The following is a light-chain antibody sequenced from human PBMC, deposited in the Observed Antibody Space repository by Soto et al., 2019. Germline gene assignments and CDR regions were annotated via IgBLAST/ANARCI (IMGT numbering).Light chain of an antibody. CDR1: QSVSSSY. CDR2: GAS. Sequence: EIVLTQSPGILSLSPGERATLSCRASQSVSSSYVAWYQKKPGQAPRLLIYGASSRATGIPDRFSGSGSGTDFTLTISKLQPEDFAVYYCQQYGGSPQTFGQGTKVEIK. V-gene: IGKV3-20*01. J-gene: IGKJ1*01. CDR3: QQYGGSPQT.